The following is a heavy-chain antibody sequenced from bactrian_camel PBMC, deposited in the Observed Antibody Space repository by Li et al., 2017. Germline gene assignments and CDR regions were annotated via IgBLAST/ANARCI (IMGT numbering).Heavy chain of an antibody. J-gene: IGHJ6*01. CDR2: IYSDDSDT. V-gene: IGHV3-2*01. CDR1: GFTFSSYY. Sequence: HVQLVESGGGLVPPGGSLRLSCAAPGFTFSSYYMSWVRQAPGKGLEWVSSIYSDDSDTLYADSVKGRFTISRDNAKDTLYLQMNSLKIEDTAVYYCATIEYRGDRYASTFGYWGQGTQVTVS. D-gene: IGHD2*01. CDR3: ATIEYRGDRYASTFGY.